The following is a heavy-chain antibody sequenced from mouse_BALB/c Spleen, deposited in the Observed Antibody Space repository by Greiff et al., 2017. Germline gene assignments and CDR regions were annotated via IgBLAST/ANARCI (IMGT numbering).Heavy chain of an antibody. D-gene: IGHD1-1*01. CDR2: ISSGGSYT. J-gene: IGHJ1*01. Sequence: EVKLVESGGGLVKPGGSLKLSCAASGFTFSSYTMSWVRQTPEKRLEWVATISSGGSYTYYPDSVKGRCTISRDNAKNTLYLQLSSLKSEDTAMYYCTREGDYGSSPHWYFDVWGAGTTVTVS. V-gene: IGHV5-6-4*01. CDR3: TREGDYGSSPHWYFDV. CDR1: GFTFSSYT.